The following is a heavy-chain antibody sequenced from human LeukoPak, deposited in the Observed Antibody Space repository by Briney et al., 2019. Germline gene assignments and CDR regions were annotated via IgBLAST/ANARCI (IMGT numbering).Heavy chain of an antibody. CDR1: GGSISSYY. CDR2: IYHSGST. J-gene: IGHJ4*02. Sequence: PSETLSLTCTVSGGSISSYYWGWIRQPPGKGLEWIGSIYHSGSTYYNPSLKSRVTISVDTSKNQFSLKLSSVTAADTAVYYCARHPTYQYCSSTSCQRAPFDYWGQGTLVTVSS. CDR3: ARHPTYQYCSSTSCQRAPFDY. V-gene: IGHV4-38-2*02. D-gene: IGHD2-2*01.